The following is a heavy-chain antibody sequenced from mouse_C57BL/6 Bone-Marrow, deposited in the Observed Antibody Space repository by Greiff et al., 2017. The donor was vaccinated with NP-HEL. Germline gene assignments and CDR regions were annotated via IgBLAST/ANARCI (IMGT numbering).Heavy chain of an antibody. CDR3: ARPQIPRYYGSSWWYFDV. CDR1: GFTFSDYY. J-gene: IGHJ1*03. V-gene: IGHV5-12*01. CDR2: ISNGGGST. Sequence: EVKVVESGGGLVQPGGSLKLSCAASGFTFSDYYMYWVRQTPEKRLEWVAYISNGGGSTYYPDTVKGRFTISRDNAKNTLYLQMSRLKSEDTAMYYCARPQIPRYYGSSWWYFDVWGTGTTVTVSS. D-gene: IGHD1-1*01.